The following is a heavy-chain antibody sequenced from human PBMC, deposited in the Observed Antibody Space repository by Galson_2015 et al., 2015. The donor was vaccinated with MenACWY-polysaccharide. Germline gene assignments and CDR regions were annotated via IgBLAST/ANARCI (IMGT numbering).Heavy chain of an antibody. V-gene: IGHV3-30-3*01. J-gene: IGHJ6*02. CDR2: ISYNGNNI. D-gene: IGHD2-21*01. CDR3: ARSYCDRTTCYGMDV. Sequence: SLRLSCAASGFTFSSYAMHWVRQAPGKGLEWVAVISYNGNNIYYADSEESRFTISRDNFKSTLYLQMNSLRPEDTGVYYCARSYCDRTTCYGMDVWGEGTMVTASS. CDR1: GFTFSSYA.